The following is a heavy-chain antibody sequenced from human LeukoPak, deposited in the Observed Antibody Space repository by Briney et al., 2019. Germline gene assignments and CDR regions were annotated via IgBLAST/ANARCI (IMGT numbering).Heavy chain of an antibody. D-gene: IGHD3-3*01. V-gene: IGHV3-33*01. J-gene: IGHJ6*02. CDR2: IWYDGSNK. CDR1: GITFSSYG. CDR3: ARDPSLYYDFWSGYYVYYYYGMDV. Sequence: GGSLRLSCAASGITFSSYGMHWVRQAPGKGLEWVAVIWYDGSNKYYADSVKGRFTISRDNSKNTLYLQMNSLRAEDTAVYYCARDPSLYYDFWSGYYVYYYYGMDVWGQGTTVTVSS.